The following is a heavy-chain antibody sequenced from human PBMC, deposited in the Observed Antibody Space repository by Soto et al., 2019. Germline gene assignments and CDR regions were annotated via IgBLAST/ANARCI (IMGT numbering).Heavy chain of an antibody. Sequence: DVQLLESGGGLVQPGGSLTLSCAASRFTFSDFAMSWVRQAPGKGLEWVSSIGGGGTDTYYADSVKGRFTISRDNSKNTLYLQMDGLREEDTAVYYCAKDAVPYNGKWDWFDSWGQGTLVIVSS. J-gene: IGHJ5*01. CDR3: AKDAVPYNGKWDWFDS. D-gene: IGHD1-20*01. V-gene: IGHV3-23*01. CDR1: RFTFSDFA. CDR2: IGGGGTDT.